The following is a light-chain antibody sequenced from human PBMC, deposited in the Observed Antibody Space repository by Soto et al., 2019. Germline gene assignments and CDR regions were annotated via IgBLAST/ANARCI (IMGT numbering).Light chain of an antibody. CDR3: KQYNEWILT. J-gene: IGKJ4*01. Sequence: ERVMTQSPATLSVSPGEKATLSCRASQTVRNNLAWYQKKPGQAPRLLIYFASTRATGIPARFSGSGSGTEFTLTISTLQSEDFAVYYCKQYNEWILTFGGGTKVETK. V-gene: IGKV3-15*01. CDR2: FAS. CDR1: QTVRNN.